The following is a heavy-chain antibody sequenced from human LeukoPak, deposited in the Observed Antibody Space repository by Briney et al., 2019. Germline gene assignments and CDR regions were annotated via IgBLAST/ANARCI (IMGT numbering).Heavy chain of an antibody. CDR2: IYNSGTT. Sequence: PSETLSLTCTVSGGSIDSSSYYWGWIRQPPGKGLEWIGSIYNSGTTYYNPSLKSRVTVSVDTSKNQFSLKLSSVTAADTAVYYCTAERAGTIVDYWGQGTLVTVSS. CDR3: TAERAGTIVDY. V-gene: IGHV4-39*07. J-gene: IGHJ4*02. CDR1: GGSIDSSSYY. D-gene: IGHD1-1*01.